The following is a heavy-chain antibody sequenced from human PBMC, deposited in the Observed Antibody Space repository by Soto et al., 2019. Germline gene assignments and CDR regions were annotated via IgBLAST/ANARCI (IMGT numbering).Heavy chain of an antibody. J-gene: IGHJ4*02. CDR2: IYYSGST. CDR1: GGSISSYY. D-gene: IGHD2-15*01. CDR3: AREVCSGGSCDYFDY. Sequence: PSETLSLTCTVSGGSISSYYWSWIRQPPGKGLEWIGYIYYSGSTNYNPSLKSRVTISVDTSKNQFSLKLSSVTAADTAVYYCAREVCSGGSCDYFDYWGQGTLVTVSS. V-gene: IGHV4-59*01.